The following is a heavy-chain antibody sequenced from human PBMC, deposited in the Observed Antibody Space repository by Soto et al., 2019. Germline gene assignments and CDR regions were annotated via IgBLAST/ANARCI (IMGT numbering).Heavy chain of an antibody. CDR1: GFTFSSSA. CDR3: ASAFTVPAAIGY. CDR2: IDVGSANA. D-gene: IGHD2-2*02. V-gene: IGHV1-58*01. Sequence: ASVKVSCKTSGFTFSSSAVHWVRQARGHRLQWIGWIDVGSANANYSQMLQERVTISRDTSTSTAYMELSSLRPEDTAVYYCASAFTVPAAIGYWGQGTLVTVSS. J-gene: IGHJ4*02.